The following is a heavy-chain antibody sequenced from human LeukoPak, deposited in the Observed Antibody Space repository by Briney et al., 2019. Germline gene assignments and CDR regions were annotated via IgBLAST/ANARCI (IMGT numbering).Heavy chain of an antibody. D-gene: IGHD1-26*01. CDR2: IKQDGRDE. J-gene: IGHJ4*02. V-gene: IGHV3-7*03. Sequence: PGGSLRLSCLASGFTFSNFWMHWVRQAPGKGVEWVANIKQDGRDENYVDSVKGRFTISRDNAKNSLYLQMSSLGADDTAVYYCGRDLGGRSGYWGQGTLVTVSS. CDR3: GRDLGGRSGY. CDR1: GFTFSNFW.